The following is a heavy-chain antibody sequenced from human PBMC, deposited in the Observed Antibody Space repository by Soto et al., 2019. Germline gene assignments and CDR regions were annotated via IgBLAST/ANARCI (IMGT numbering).Heavy chain of an antibody. J-gene: IGHJ6*02. CDR1: GFTFSSYA. V-gene: IGHV3-23*01. CDR2: ISGSGGST. Sequence: GGSLRLSCAASGFTFSSYAMSWVRQAPGKGLEWVSAISGSGGSTYYADSVKGRFTISRDNSKNTLYLQMNSLRAEDTAVYYCANSPAPLSPPYYYYGMDVWGQGTTVTVSS. CDR3: ANSPAPLSPPYYYYGMDV.